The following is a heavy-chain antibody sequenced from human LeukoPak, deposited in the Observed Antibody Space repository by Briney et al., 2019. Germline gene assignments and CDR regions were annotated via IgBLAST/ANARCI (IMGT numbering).Heavy chain of an antibody. Sequence: GGSLRLSCVASGFNYNTYWMSWVRQAPGKGLEWVANIKQDGSEKNYVDSVKGRFTISRDNAKNSLYLQMNSLRAEDTAIYYCTRDYRGTFDYWGQGTLVAVSS. CDR3: TRDYRGTFDY. CDR1: GFNYNTYW. J-gene: IGHJ4*02. V-gene: IGHV3-7*03. CDR2: IKQDGSEK. D-gene: IGHD1-26*01.